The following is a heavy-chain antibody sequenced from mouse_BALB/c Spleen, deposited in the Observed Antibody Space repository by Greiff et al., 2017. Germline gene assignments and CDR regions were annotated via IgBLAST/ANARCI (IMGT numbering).Heavy chain of an antibody. Sequence: QVQLKQSGPGLVAPSQSLSITCTVSGFSLTGYGVNWVRQPPGKGLEWLGMIWGDGSTDYNSALKSRLNISKDNSKSQVFLKMNSLQTDDTARYYCARAANYYAMDYWGQGTSVTVSS. D-gene: IGHD3-3*01. CDR2: IWGDGST. CDR1: GFSLTGYG. CDR3: ARAANYYAMDY. V-gene: IGHV2-6-7*01. J-gene: IGHJ4*01.